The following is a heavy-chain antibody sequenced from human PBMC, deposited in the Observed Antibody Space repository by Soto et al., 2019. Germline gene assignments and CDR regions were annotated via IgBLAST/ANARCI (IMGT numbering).Heavy chain of an antibody. J-gene: IGHJ4*02. Sequence: GGSLRLSCAASGFTFGTYGMSWVCQAPGKGLQWVSTIDASGGTTYYADSVRGRFTISRDNSKNTLSLQMNSLRAGDTAIYYCAKRRYDDSSGYLGSIDYWGQGTPVTVSS. CDR1: GFTFGTYG. V-gene: IGHV3-23*01. D-gene: IGHD3-22*01. CDR2: IDASGGTT. CDR3: AKRRYDDSSGYLGSIDY.